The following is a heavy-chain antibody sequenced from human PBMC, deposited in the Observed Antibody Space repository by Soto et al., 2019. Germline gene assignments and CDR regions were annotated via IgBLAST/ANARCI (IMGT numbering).Heavy chain of an antibody. V-gene: IGHV4-4*02. J-gene: IGHJ5*02. CDR2: IYHSGST. CDR1: SGSIRSSNW. CDR3: ARKFMYYGSGSHQFDP. Sequence: PXXTLSLTFAVSSGSIRSSNWWSWVRQPPGKGLEWIGEIYHSGSTNYNPSLKSRVTISVDKSKNQFSLKLSSVTAADTAVYYCARKFMYYGSGSHQFDPWGQGTLVTVSS. D-gene: IGHD3-10*01.